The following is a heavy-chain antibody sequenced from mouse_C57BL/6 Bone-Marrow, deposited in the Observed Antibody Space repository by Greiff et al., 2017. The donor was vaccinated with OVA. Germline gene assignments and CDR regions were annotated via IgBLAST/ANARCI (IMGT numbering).Heavy chain of an antibody. D-gene: IGHD2-2*01. CDR1: GYAFSSSG. Sequence: VQLMESGPELVKPGASVKISCKASGYAFSSSGMNWVKQRPGKGLEWIGRIYPGDGDTDYNGKFKGKATMTADKSSSTVYMHISSLTSEDAAVYFCERHRDGYDASYFDYWGQGTTLTVSS. CDR3: ERHRDGYDASYFDY. V-gene: IGHV1-82*01. CDR2: IYPGDGDT. J-gene: IGHJ2*01.